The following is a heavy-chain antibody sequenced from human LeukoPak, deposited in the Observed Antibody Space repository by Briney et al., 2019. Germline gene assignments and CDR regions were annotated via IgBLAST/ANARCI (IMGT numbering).Heavy chain of an antibody. Sequence: PSETLSLTCAVYGGSFSGYYWSRIRQPPGKGLEWIGSIYYSGSTYYNPSLKSRVTISVDTSKNQFSLKLSSVTAADTAVYYCARAPTMVRGVTRGYYFDYWGQGTLVTVSS. CDR1: GGSFSGYY. V-gene: IGHV4-34*01. CDR2: IYYSGST. CDR3: ARAPTMVRGVTRGYYFDY. J-gene: IGHJ4*02. D-gene: IGHD3-10*01.